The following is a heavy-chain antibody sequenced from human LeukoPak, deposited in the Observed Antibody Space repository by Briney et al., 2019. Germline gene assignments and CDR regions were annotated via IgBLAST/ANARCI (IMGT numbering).Heavy chain of an antibody. CDR1: GGSIRSSSYY. Sequence: SETLSLTCTISGGSIRSSSYYWGWIRQPPGKGLEWIGYIYYSGSTNYNPSLKSRVTISVDTSKNQFSLKLSSVTAADTAVYYCARSGVTVTIFGVVIHDAFDIWGQGTMVTVSS. CDR3: ARSGVTVTIFGVVIHDAFDI. D-gene: IGHD3-3*01. V-gene: IGHV4-61*05. CDR2: IYYSGST. J-gene: IGHJ3*02.